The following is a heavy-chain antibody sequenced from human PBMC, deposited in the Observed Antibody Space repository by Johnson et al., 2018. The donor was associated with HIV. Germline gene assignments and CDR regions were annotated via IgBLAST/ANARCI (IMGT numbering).Heavy chain of an antibody. CDR2: ISYDGTNE. CDR1: GFTFSSYA. V-gene: IGHV3-30-3*01. CDR3: ARDPSRLRQSDI. Sequence: QVQLVESGGGVVQPGRSLRLSCAASGFTFSSYAMHWVRQAPGKGLEWVAVISYDGTNEYYADSVKGRFTISRDNSKNKLYLQMNSLRAEDTALYYCARDPSRLRQSDIWGQGTMVTVSS. D-gene: IGHD3-16*01. J-gene: IGHJ3*02.